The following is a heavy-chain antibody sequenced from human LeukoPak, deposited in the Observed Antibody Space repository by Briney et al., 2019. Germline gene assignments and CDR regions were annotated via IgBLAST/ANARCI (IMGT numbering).Heavy chain of an antibody. CDR3: ARVKRSSSPASLDY. J-gene: IGHJ4*02. CDR2: ISAYNGNT. V-gene: IGHV1-18*01. CDR1: GYTFTSYG. D-gene: IGHD6-13*01. Sequence: ASVKVSCKASGYTFTSYGISWVRQAPGQGPEWMGWISAYNGNTNYAQKLQGRVTMTTDTSTSTAYMEPRSLRSDDTAVYYCARVKRSSSPASLDYWGQGTLVTVSS.